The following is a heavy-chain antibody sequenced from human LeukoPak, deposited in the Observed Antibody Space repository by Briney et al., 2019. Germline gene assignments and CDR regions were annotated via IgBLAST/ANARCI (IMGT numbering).Heavy chain of an antibody. CDR1: GGSISSRNW. D-gene: IGHD1-26*01. V-gene: IGHV4-4*02. Sequence: SGTLSLTCAVSGGSISSRNWWSWVRQPPGKGLEWIGEISHSGTTNYNPSLKSRVTIALYRSKNQFSLKLISVTAADTAMYYCAREAVGATGDYWGQGTLVTVSS. CDR3: AREAVGATGDY. CDR2: ISHSGTT. J-gene: IGHJ4*02.